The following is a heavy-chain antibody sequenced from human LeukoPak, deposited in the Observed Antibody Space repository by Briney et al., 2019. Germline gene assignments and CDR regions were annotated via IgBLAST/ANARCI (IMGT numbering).Heavy chain of an antibody. V-gene: IGHV4-39*01. J-gene: IGHJ4*02. CDR1: GGSISSSSYY. CDR3: ATTMDRYGNYFDY. Sequence: TSETLSLTCTVSGGSISSSSYYWGWIRQPPGKGLEWIGSIYYSGSTYYNPSLKSRVTISVDTSKNQFSLKLSSVTAADTAVYYCATTMDRYGNYFDYWGQGTLVTVSS. CDR2: IYYSGST. D-gene: IGHD5-24*01.